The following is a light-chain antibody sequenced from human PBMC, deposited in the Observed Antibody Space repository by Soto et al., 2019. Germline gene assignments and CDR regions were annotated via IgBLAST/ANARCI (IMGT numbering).Light chain of an antibody. Sequence: EIVLTQSRATLSLSPGERATLSRRASQSVSSYLGWYQQKPGQAPTLLIYDASNRATGIPARFSGSGSGTDFTLTISSLEPEDFAVYYCQQRSNWPPKITFGQGTRLEIK. V-gene: IGKV3-11*01. J-gene: IGKJ5*01. CDR3: QQRSNWPPKIT. CDR1: QSVSSY. CDR2: DAS.